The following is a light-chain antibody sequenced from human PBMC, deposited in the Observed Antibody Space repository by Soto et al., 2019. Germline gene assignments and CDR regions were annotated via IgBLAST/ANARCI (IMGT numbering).Light chain of an antibody. V-gene: IGKV3-20*01. CDR3: QQYGTLIT. CDR1: QSVANSY. CDR2: GAS. Sequence: EIVLTQSPGTQSLSPGERATLSCRASQSVANSYLAWYQQKPGQAPRLLIYGASSRATGIPDRFSGSGSGTDFTLTISRLESEDFAVYYCQQYGTLITFGQGTRWRL. J-gene: IGKJ5*01.